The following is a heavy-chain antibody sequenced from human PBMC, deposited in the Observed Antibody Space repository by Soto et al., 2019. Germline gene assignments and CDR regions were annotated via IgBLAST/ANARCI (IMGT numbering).Heavy chain of an antibody. CDR2: MNPNSGNT. D-gene: IGHD2-2*01. CDR3: ARGNKRGAMPRGVYYMAV. J-gene: IGHJ6*03. Sequence: ASVKVSCKASGYTFTSYDINWLRQATGQGLEWMGWMNPNSGNTGYAQKFQGRVTMTRNTSISTAYMELSSLRSEDTAVYYCARGNKRGAMPRGVYYMAVWGNGTTVTVSS. CDR1: GYTFTSYD. V-gene: IGHV1-8*01.